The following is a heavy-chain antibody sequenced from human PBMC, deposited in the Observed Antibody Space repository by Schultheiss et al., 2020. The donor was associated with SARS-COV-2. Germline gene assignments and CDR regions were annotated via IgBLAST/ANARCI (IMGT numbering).Heavy chain of an antibody. D-gene: IGHD4-17*01. CDR3: ASSLSLSGET. J-gene: IGHJ5*02. CDR1: GFTFDDYA. Sequence: GESLKISCAASGFTFDDYAMHWVRQAPGKGLEWVSGISGSGGSTYYADSVKGRFTISRDNSKNTLYLQMNSLRAEDTAVYYCASSLSLSGETWGQGTLVTVSS. V-gene: IGHV3-23*01. CDR2: ISGSGGST.